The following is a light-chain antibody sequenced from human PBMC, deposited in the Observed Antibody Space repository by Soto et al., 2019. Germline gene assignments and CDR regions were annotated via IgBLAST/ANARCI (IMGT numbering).Light chain of an antibody. CDR1: SNDVGGYNY. J-gene: IGLJ1*01. CDR2: DVK. V-gene: IGLV2-11*01. CDR3: CSYAGDYTFV. Sequence: ALTQPRSVSGSPGQSVTLSCTGTSNDVGGYNYVTWYQQYPGKAPKVMIYDVKTRPSGVPDRFSGSKSGNTASLTISGLQAEDEADYYCCSYAGDYTFVFGTGTKLTVL.